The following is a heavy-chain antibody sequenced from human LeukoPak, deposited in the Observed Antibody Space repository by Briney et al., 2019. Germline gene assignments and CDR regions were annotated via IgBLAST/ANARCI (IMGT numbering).Heavy chain of an antibody. Sequence: GASVKVSCKASGYIFTSYGISWVRQAPGQGLEWLGWINTYNANTNYAQKLQGRVTMTTDTSTNTAYMELRSLRSGDTDVYYCARVKGGDSRDYWGQGTLVTVSS. V-gene: IGHV1-18*01. CDR3: ARVKGGDSRDY. CDR2: INTYNANT. D-gene: IGHD2-21*02. CDR1: GYIFTSYG. J-gene: IGHJ4*02.